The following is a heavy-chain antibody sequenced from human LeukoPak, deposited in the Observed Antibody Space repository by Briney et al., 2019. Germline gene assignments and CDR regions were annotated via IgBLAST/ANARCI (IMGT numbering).Heavy chain of an antibody. V-gene: IGHV3-30*03. CDR1: GFTFSDYG. J-gene: IGHJ3*02. Sequence: QPGRSLRLSCAASGFTFSDYGMHWVRQAPGKGLEWVAVISYDGSNKYSADSVKGRFTISRDNSKNTLYLQMNSLRAEDTAVYYCARKMKTGDRVGTFDIWGQGTMVTVSS. D-gene: IGHD1-1*01. CDR2: ISYDGSNK. CDR3: ARKMKTGDRVGTFDI.